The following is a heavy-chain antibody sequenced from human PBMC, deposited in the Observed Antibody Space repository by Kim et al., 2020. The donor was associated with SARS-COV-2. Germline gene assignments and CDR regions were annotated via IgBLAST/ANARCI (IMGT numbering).Heavy chain of an antibody. D-gene: IGHD6-13*01. J-gene: IGHJ4*02. Sequence: ADSGKGRFTVTRDNAKNSLDLQMNSVRPEDTAIYYCARDAEGVAAVELDYWGRGTLVTVSS. V-gene: IGHV3-11*05. CDR3: ARDAEGVAAVELDY.